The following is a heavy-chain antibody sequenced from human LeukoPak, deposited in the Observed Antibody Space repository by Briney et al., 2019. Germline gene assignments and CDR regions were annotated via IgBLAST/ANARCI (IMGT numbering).Heavy chain of an antibody. V-gene: IGHV3-9*01. D-gene: IGHD2/OR15-2a*01. J-gene: IGHJ6*02. CDR2: ISWNSGSI. CDR1: GFTFDDYA. Sequence: PGRSLRLSCAASGFTFDDYAMHWVRQAPGKGLEWVSGISWNSGSIGYADSVKGRFTISRDNAKNSLYLQMNSLRAEDTALYYCAKEDVTGNYYYGMDVWGQGTTVTVSS. CDR3: AKEDVTGNYYYGMDV.